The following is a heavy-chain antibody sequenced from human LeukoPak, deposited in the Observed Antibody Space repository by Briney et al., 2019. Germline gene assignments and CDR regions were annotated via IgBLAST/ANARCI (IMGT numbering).Heavy chain of an antibody. V-gene: IGHV4-31*03. D-gene: IGHD4-17*01. Sequence: KSSETLSLTCTVSGGSISSGGYYWSWIRQHPGKGLEWIGYIYYSGSTYYNPSLKSRVTISVDKSKNQFSLKLSSVTAADTAVYYCARFYGDYFDVDYWGQGTLVTVSS. CDR3: ARFYGDYFDVDY. J-gene: IGHJ4*02. CDR2: IYYSGST. CDR1: GGSISSGGYY.